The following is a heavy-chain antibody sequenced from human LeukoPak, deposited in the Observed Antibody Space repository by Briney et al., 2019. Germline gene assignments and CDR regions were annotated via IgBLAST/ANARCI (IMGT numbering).Heavy chain of an antibody. Sequence: SETLSLTCAVYGGSFSGYYWSWVRQRPGKGLEWIGEINHSGSTNYTPSLKSRVTISVDTSKNQFSLKLSSVTAADTAVYYCARGAQNWGAFDIWGQGTMVTVSS. D-gene: IGHD7-27*01. CDR3: ARGAQNWGAFDI. V-gene: IGHV4-34*01. CDR1: GGSFSGYY. CDR2: INHSGST. J-gene: IGHJ3*02.